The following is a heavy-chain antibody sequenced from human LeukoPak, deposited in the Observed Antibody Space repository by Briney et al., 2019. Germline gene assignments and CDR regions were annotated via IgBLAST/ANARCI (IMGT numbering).Heavy chain of an antibody. V-gene: IGHV1-69*05. CDR2: IIPIFGTA. Sequence: SVKVSCKASGGTFSSYAISWVRQAPGQGLEWMGRIIPIFGTANYAQKFQGRVTITTDESTSTAYMELSSLRSEDTAVYYCTRPYYGSGSYSNEYFQHWGQGTLVTVSS. CDR1: GGTFSSYA. D-gene: IGHD3-10*01. J-gene: IGHJ1*01. CDR3: TRPYYGSGSYSNEYFQH.